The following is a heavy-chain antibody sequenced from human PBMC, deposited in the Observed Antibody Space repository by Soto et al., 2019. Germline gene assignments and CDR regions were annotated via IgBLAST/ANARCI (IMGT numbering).Heavy chain of an antibody. CDR2: INPNSGGT. V-gene: IGHV1-2*04. CDR1: GYTFTGYY. J-gene: IGHJ4*02. Sequence: ASVKVSCKASGYTFTGYYMHWVRQAPGQRLEWMGWINPNSGGTNYAQKFQGWVTMTRDTSISTAYMELSRLRSDDTAVYYCARDRQGPYDSSGYNFDYWGQGTLVTVSS. CDR3: ARDRQGPYDSSGYNFDY. D-gene: IGHD3-22*01.